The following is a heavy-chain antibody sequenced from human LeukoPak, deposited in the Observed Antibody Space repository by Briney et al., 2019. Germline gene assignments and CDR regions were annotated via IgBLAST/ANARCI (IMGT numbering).Heavy chain of an antibody. Sequence: PSETLSLTCTVSCVHISSRIYCWGWLRQPPGQGLDGVGRIYYSGSTYYNPSLKSRVTISVDTSKNQFSLKLSSVTAADTAVYYCARLTGVEMATIHFDYWGQGTLVTVSS. V-gene: IGHV4-39*01. CDR1: CVHISSRIYC. CDR2: IYYSGST. CDR3: ARLTGVEMATIHFDY. J-gene: IGHJ4*02. D-gene: IGHD5-24*01.